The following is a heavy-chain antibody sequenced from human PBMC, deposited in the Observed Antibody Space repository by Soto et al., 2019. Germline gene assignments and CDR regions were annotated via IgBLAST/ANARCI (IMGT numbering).Heavy chain of an antibody. Sequence: PGGSLRLSCAASGFTFSSYSMNWVRQAPGKGLEWVSSISSSSSYIYYADSVKGRFTISRDNAKNSLYLQMNSLRAEDTAVYYCARAPRGDIVVVPAAITSYYYGMDVWGQGTTVTVSS. CDR1: GFTFSSYS. D-gene: IGHD2-2*02. J-gene: IGHJ6*02. CDR3: ARAPRGDIVVVPAAITSYYYGMDV. CDR2: ISSSSSYI. V-gene: IGHV3-21*01.